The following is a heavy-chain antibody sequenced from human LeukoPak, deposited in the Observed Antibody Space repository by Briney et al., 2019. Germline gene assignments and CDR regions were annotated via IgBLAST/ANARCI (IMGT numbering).Heavy chain of an antibody. Sequence: GGSLRLSCAASGFTFSRYEMNWVRLAPGKGLEWVSYIVGGSSDRTYYADSVKGRFTISRDNAKNSLYLHMNSLRAEDTAVYYCAREMYGSGLYYFDYWGQGTLVTVSS. J-gene: IGHJ4*02. D-gene: IGHD3-10*01. V-gene: IGHV3-48*03. CDR1: GFTFSRYE. CDR3: AREMYGSGLYYFDY. CDR2: IVGGSSDRT.